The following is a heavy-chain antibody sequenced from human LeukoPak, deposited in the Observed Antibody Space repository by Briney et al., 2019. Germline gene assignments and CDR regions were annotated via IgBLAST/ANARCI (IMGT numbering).Heavy chain of an antibody. CDR3: ARVTMVRGARYMDV. J-gene: IGHJ6*03. CDR1: GGSISSYY. Sequence: SETLSLTCTVSGGSISSYYWSWIRQPPGKGLEWIGYIYYSGSTNYNPSLKSQVTISVDTSKNQFSLKLSSVTAADTAVYYCARVTMVRGARYMDVWGKGTTVTVSS. V-gene: IGHV4-59*01. CDR2: IYYSGST. D-gene: IGHD3-10*01.